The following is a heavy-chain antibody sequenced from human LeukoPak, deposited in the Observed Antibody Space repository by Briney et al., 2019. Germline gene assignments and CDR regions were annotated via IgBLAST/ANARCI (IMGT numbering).Heavy chain of an antibody. CDR1: GFTFSGYY. CDR3: ARSEYSFDY. Sequence: PGGSLRLSCAASGFTFSGYYMSWIRQAPGKGLVWVSRINTDGSSTSYADSVKGRFTMSRDNAKNTLYLQMNSLRAEDSAVYYCARSEYSFDYWGQGTLVTVSS. CDR2: INTDGSST. J-gene: IGHJ4*02. V-gene: IGHV3-74*01.